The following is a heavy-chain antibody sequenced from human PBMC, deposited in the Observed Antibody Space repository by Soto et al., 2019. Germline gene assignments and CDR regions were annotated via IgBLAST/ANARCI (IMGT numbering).Heavy chain of an antibody. CDR1: GGSISSSSYH. V-gene: IGHV4-39*01. CDR2: IHYSGST. CDR3: ARLTNSWGYFDY. D-gene: IGHD2-15*01. Sequence: SETLSLTCTVSGGSISSSSYHWGWIRQPPGKGLEWIGNIHYSGSTYYNPSLRSRVTISVDTSKNQFSLKLSSVTAADTAVYYCARLTNSWGYFDYWGQGTLVTVAS. J-gene: IGHJ4*02.